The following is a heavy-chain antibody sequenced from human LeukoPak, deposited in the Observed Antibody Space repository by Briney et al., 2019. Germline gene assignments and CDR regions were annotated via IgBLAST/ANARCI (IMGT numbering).Heavy chain of an antibody. V-gene: IGHV3-30-3*01. CDR3: ARARLPDPYYFDY. J-gene: IGHJ4*02. CDR1: GFTFSSYA. Sequence: PGGSLRLSCAASGFTFSSYAMHWVRQAPGKGLEWVALISYDGTNTYYADSVKGRFTISRDDSRNTLYLQMNSLRAEDTAVYYCARARLPDPYYFDYWGQGTLVTVSS. D-gene: IGHD2-21*02. CDR2: ISYDGTNT.